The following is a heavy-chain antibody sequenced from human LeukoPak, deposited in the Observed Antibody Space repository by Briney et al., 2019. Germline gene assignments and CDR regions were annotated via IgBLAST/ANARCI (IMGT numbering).Heavy chain of an antibody. J-gene: IGHJ6*02. CDR1: GFTFSSAW. Sequence: GGSLRLSCAASGFTFSSAWMTWVRQAPGKGLEWVGRIKSNTDGGTADYAAPVKGRFTISRDDSENTLYPQMDSVKTEDTAVYYCITDLMDVWGQGTTVTVSS. CDR3: ITDLMDV. V-gene: IGHV3-15*01. CDR2: IKSNTDGGTA.